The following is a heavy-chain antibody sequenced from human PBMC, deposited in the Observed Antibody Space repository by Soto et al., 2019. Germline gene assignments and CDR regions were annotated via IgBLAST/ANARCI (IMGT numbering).Heavy chain of an antibody. CDR3: ARGGYGAWYLDL. J-gene: IGHJ2*01. D-gene: IGHD5-18*01. V-gene: IGHV3-74*01. CDR1: GFTFSSYW. Sequence: EVQLVESGGGLVQPGGSLRLSCAASGFTFSSYWMHWVRQAPGKGLVWVSRINSDGSRTNFADSVKGRFTLSRDNAENTLYLQINSLRAEDTAVYYCARGGYGAWYLDLWGRGTLATVSS. CDR2: INSDGSRT.